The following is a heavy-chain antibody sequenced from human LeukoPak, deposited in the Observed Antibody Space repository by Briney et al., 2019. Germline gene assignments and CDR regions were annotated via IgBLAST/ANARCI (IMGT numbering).Heavy chain of an antibody. V-gene: IGHV5-51*01. CDR2: IYPGDSDT. J-gene: IGHJ4*02. D-gene: IGHD3-22*01. CDR1: GYTFTSYW. CDR3: ARYRSDSSGYYWDY. Sequence: GESLKISCEGSGYTFTSYWIAWVRQMPGKGLEWMGIIYPGDSDTRYSPSFQGQVTISADKSISTAYLQWSSLTASDTAMYYCARYRSDSSGYYWDYWGQGTLVTVSS.